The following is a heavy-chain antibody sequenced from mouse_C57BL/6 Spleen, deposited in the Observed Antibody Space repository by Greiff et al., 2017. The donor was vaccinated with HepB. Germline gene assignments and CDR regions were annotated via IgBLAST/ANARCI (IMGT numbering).Heavy chain of an antibody. D-gene: IGHD2-5*01. CDR1: GYTFTSYW. V-gene: IGHV1-53*01. J-gene: IGHJ3*01. CDR2: INPSNGGN. Sequence: QVQLQQPGTELVKPGASVKLSCKASGYTFTSYWMHWVKQRPGQGLEWIGNINPSNGGNNYNEKFKSKATLTVDKSSSTAYMHLSSLTSEDSAVYYCARSGSNSAWFAYWGQGTLVTVSA. CDR3: ARSGSNSAWFAY.